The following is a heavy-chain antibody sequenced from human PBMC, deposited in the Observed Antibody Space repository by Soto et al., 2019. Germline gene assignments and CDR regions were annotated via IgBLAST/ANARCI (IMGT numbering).Heavy chain of an antibody. J-gene: IGHJ6*02. CDR1: GFTVSSNY. CDR2: IYSGGST. CDR3: ARGSSWFLSYYYYGMDV. Sequence: GGSLRLSCAASGFTVSSNYMSWVRQAPGKGLEWVSVIYSGGSTYYADSVKGRFTISRDNSKNTLYLQMNSLRAEDTAVYYCARGSSWFLSYYYYGMDVWGHGTTVTVSS. D-gene: IGHD6-13*01. V-gene: IGHV3-53*01.